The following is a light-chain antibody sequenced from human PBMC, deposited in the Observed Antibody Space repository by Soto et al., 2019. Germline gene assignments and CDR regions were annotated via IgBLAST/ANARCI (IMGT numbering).Light chain of an antibody. V-gene: IGLV2-14*01. Sequence: QSVLTQPASVSGSPGQSITISCTGTSSDVGVYNYVSWYQQHPRKAPKLIIYELSFRPSGVSNRFSGSKSGNTASLTISGLQADDEADYYCSSYSSSSTWVFGGGTKLTVL. CDR1: SSDVGVYNY. CDR2: ELS. CDR3: SSYSSSSTWV. J-gene: IGLJ3*02.